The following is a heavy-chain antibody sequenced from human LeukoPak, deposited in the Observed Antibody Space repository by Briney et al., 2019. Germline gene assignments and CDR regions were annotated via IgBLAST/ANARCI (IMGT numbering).Heavy chain of an antibody. D-gene: IGHD6-13*01. J-gene: IGHJ4*02. Sequence: SETLSLTCSVSGGSISGGSISGYHWSWIRQPPGEGLELIAYMHYSGTTHYNPSLKSRVSISVDTSKNQFSLKLSSVTAADTAVYYCARCGHGGSWDFDYWGQGTLVTVSS. CDR3: ARCGHGGSWDFDY. CDR2: MHYSGTT. V-gene: IGHV4-61*08. CDR1: GGSISGGSISGYH.